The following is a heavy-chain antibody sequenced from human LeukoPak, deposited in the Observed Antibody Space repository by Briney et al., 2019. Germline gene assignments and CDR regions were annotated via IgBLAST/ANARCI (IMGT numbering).Heavy chain of an antibody. CDR2: ISTSGGGT. CDR3: AKGSNSFDRTGSYNSRVSDY. V-gene: IGHV3-23*01. J-gene: IGHJ4*02. D-gene: IGHD3-22*01. CDR1: GFTFSTSA. Sequence: PGGSLRLSCAASGFTFSTSAMNWVRQAPGRGPEWVSYISTSGGGTYYADSVKGRFTISRGNSRNIVYLQMNNLRAEDPAVYHRAKGSNSFDRTGSYNSRVSDYWGQGALVTVSS.